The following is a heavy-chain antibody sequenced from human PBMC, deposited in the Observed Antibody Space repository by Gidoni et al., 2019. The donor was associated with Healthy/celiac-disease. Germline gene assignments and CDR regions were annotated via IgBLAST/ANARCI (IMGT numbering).Heavy chain of an antibody. CDR1: GFTFSSYA. V-gene: IGHV3-23*01. J-gene: IGHJ3*02. D-gene: IGHD7-27*01. CDR3: AKVAANWGEVVGAFDI. CDR2: IRGSGGST. Sequence: TASGFTFSSYAMSWVRQAPGKGLEWVSAIRGSGGSTYYADSVKGRFTISRNNSKNTLYLQMNSLRAEDTAVYYCAKVAANWGEVVGAFDIWGQGTMVTVSS.